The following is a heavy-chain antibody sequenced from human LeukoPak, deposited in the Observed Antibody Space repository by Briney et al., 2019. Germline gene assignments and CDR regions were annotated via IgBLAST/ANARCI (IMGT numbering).Heavy chain of an antibody. CDR2: VNPSGGST. D-gene: IGHD6-19*01. CDR3: AKGGVAGTFGY. CDR1: GYTFTSNY. V-gene: IGHV1-46*01. J-gene: IGHJ4*02. Sequence: ASVNVSCKASGYTFTSNYIHWVRQAPGQGLEWMGLVNPSGGSTTYAQMFQGRVTMTRDTSTSTVYLELSSLRSEDTAVYYCAKGGVAGTFGYWGQGTQVTVSS.